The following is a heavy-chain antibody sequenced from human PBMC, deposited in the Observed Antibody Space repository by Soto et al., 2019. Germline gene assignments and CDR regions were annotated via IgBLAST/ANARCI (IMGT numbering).Heavy chain of an antibody. Sequence: GGSLRLSCAASGFTFSSYGMHWVRQAPGKGLEWVAVISYDGSNKYYADSVKGRFTISRDNSKNTLYLQMNSLRAEDTAVYYCAKDSARNGIAAAGYYYYAMDVWGHGTTVTVSS. CDR2: ISYDGSNK. CDR1: GFTFSSYG. D-gene: IGHD6-13*01. CDR3: AKDSARNGIAAAGYYYYAMDV. J-gene: IGHJ6*02. V-gene: IGHV3-30*18.